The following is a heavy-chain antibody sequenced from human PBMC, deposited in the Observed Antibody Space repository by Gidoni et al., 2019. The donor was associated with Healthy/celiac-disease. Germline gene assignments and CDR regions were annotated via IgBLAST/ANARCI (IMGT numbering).Heavy chain of an antibody. CDR2: ISWNSGSI. D-gene: IGHD4-17*01. J-gene: IGHJ4*02. V-gene: IGHV3-9*01. Sequence: EVQLVESGGGLVQPGRSLSLSCAASGFTFDDYAMHWVRQAPGKGLEWVSGISWNSGSIGYADSVKGRFTISRDNAKNSLYLQMNSLRAEDTALYYCAKFAYGGNSEGVDYWGQGTLVTVSS. CDR1: GFTFDDYA. CDR3: AKFAYGGNSEGVDY.